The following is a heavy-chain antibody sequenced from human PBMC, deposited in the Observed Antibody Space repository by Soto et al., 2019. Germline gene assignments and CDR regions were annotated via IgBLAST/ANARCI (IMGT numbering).Heavy chain of an antibody. CDR3: ARDLRHSRLPGMDV. D-gene: IGHD2-15*01. J-gene: IGHJ6*02. CDR2: INSGGTIT. V-gene: IGHV3-48*03. CDR1: GFSFSYYE. Sequence: EAQLVESGGGLVLPGGSLRLSCAASGFSFSYYEMNWVRQAPGKGLEWVSYINSGGTITYYADSAKGRFTISRDNAKNTLYLQMNSLRSEDTAVYYCARDLRHSRLPGMDVWGQGTTVTVSS.